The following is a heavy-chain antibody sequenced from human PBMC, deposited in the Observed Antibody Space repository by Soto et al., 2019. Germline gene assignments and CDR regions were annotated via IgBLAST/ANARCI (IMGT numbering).Heavy chain of an antibody. V-gene: IGHV3-33*01. CDR2: IWYDGSNK. J-gene: IGHJ2*01. CDR3: ARYRSAKLWLNNWYFDL. CDR1: GFTFSSYG. D-gene: IGHD5-18*01. Sequence: QVQLVESGGGVVQPGRSLRLSCAASGFTFSSYGMHWVRQAPGKGLEWVAVIWYDGSNKYYADSVKGRFTISRDNSKNTLYLQMNSLRAEDTAVYYCARYRSAKLWLNNWYFDLWGRGTLVTVSS.